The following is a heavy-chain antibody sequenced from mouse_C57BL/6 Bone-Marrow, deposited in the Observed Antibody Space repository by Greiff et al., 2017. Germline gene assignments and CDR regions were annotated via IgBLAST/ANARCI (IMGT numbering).Heavy chain of an antibody. CDR3: AREDYGSSYPNYFDY. V-gene: IGHV5-16*01. CDR2: INYDGSST. CDR1: GFTFSDYY. Sequence: EVKLMESEGGLVQPGSSMKLSCTASGFTFSDYYMAWVRQVPEKGLEWVANINYDGSSTYYLDSLKSRFIISRDNAKNILYLQMSSRKSEDTATYYCAREDYGSSYPNYFDYWGQGTTLTVSS. D-gene: IGHD1-1*01. J-gene: IGHJ2*01.